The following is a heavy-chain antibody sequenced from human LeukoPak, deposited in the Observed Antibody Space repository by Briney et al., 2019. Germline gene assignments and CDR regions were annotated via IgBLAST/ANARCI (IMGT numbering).Heavy chain of an antibody. J-gene: IGHJ4*02. V-gene: IGHV4-30-4*01. CDR3: ARVYDFWSGQNDY. CDR1: GGSISSGDYY. CDR2: IYYSGST. Sequence: SETLPLTCTVSGGSISSGDYYWSWIRQPPGKGLEWIGYIYYSGSTYYNPSLKSRVTISVDTSKNQFSLKLSSVTAADTAVYYCARVYDFWSGQNDYWGQGTLVTVSS. D-gene: IGHD3-3*01.